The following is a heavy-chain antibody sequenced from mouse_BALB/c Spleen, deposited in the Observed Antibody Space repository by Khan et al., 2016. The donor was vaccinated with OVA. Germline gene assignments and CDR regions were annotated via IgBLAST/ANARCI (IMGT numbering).Heavy chain of an antibody. CDR1: GYTLSSYW. D-gene: IGHD4-1*01. CDR3: ARGAGTTYGMDY. V-gene: IGHV1-9*01. CDR2: ILPGRSNN. J-gene: IGHJ4*01. Sequence: QVQLQQSGAELMKPGASVKISCKATGYTLSSYWIEWVKQRPGHGLEWIGEILPGRSNNNFNEKFKGKATITADTSSNIAYMQLNSLTSEDSAVYYCARGAGTTYGMDYWGQGTAVTVSS.